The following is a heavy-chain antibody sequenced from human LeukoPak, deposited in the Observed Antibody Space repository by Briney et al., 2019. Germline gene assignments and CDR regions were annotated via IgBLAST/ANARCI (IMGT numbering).Heavy chain of an antibody. Sequence: SETLSLTCTVSGGSISTSNYYWGWIRQPPGKGLEWIGEINHSGSTSYNPSLKSRVTISVDTSKNQFSLKLSSVTAADTAVYYCARGRTSIAAATRAFDVWGQGTMVTVSS. J-gene: IGHJ3*01. V-gene: IGHV4-39*07. D-gene: IGHD6-25*01. CDR1: GGSISTSNYY. CDR3: ARGRTSIAAATRAFDV. CDR2: INHSGST.